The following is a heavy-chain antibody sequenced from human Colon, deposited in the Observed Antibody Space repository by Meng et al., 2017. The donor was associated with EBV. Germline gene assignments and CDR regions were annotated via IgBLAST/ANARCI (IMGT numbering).Heavy chain of an antibody. D-gene: IGHD6-19*01. CDR2: IGHSGFT. CDR3: VRSSGWVKTGFDP. J-gene: IGHJ5*02. V-gene: IGHV4-39*01. CDR1: GGSIRTSGYY. Sequence: RRQESGPGLVKPPEARALTCIVSGGSIRTSGYYWGWIRQPPGKGLEWIGSIGHSGFTYYTPSLKSRVTVSIDTSRNQFSLWLTSVTAADTAVYYCVRSSGWVKTGFDPWGQGTLVTVSS.